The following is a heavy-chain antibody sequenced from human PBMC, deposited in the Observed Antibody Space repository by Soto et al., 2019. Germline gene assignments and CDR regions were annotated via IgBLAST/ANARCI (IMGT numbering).Heavy chain of an antibody. CDR1: GGTFSSYA. V-gene: IGHV1-69*01. CDR3: ARAGGINYYGSGNFDY. CDR2: IIPIFGTA. Sequence: QVQLVQSGAEVKKPGSSVKVSCKASGGTFSSYAISWVRQAPGQGLEWMGGIIPIFGTANYEQKFQGRVTITADESTSTAYMELRSLRSEETAVYYCARAGGINYYGSGNFDYWGQGTLVTVSS. D-gene: IGHD3-10*01. J-gene: IGHJ4*02.